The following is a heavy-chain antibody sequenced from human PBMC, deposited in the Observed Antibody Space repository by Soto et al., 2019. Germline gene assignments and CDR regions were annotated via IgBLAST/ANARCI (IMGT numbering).Heavy chain of an antibody. Sequence: LAWMAGFYPEDVETIYAQKFQGRVTMTEETSTDTAYKELSSLRAEDTAVYYCAKDLGIAVAVYYYYGMDVWGQGTTVTVSS. CDR3: AKDLGIAVAVYYYYGMDV. D-gene: IGHD6-19*01. V-gene: IGHV1-24*01. CDR2: FYPEDVET. J-gene: IGHJ6*02.